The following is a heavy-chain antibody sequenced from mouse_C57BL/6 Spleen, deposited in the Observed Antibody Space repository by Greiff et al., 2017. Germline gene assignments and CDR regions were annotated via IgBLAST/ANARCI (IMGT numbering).Heavy chain of an antibody. V-gene: IGHV3-6*01. CDR1: GYSITSGYY. D-gene: IGHD1-1*01. J-gene: IGHJ3*01. CDR3: AREGSGSSPWFAY. CDR2: ISYDGSN. Sequence: EVQLQESGPGLVKPSQSLSLTCSVTGYSITSGYYWNWIRQFPGNKLEWMGYISYDGSNNYNPSLKNRISITRDTSKNQFFLKLNSVTTEDTATYYCAREGSGSSPWFAYWGKGTLVTVSA.